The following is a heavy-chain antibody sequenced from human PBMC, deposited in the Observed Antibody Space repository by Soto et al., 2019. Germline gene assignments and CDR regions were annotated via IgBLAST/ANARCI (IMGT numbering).Heavy chain of an antibody. V-gene: IGHV4-61*01. Sequence: QVQLQESGPGLVKPSETLSLTCTVSGASVSSGNYYWSWIRQPPGKGLECIGYISYSGSTNYNPSLKXXGXIXXDTAKNQSSLKLSSVNAADTAVYYCARGSGSYYAYWGQVALVTVSS. D-gene: IGHD1-26*01. CDR2: ISYSGST. CDR1: GASVSSGNYY. CDR3: ARGSGSYYAY. J-gene: IGHJ4*02.